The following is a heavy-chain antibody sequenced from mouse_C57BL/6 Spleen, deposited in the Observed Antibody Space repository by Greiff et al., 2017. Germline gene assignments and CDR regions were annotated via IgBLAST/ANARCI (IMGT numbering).Heavy chain of an antibody. CDR3: ARSYYYGSSYGAWFAY. CDR1: GYAFSSYW. CDR2: IYPGDGDT. D-gene: IGHD1-1*01. Sequence: QVQLQQSGAELVKPGASVKISCKASGYAFSSYWMNWVKQRPGKGLEWIGQIYPGDGDTNYNGKFKGKATLTADKSSSTAYMQLSSLTSEDSAVYCCARSYYYGSSYGAWFAYWGQGTLVTVSA. J-gene: IGHJ3*01. V-gene: IGHV1-80*01.